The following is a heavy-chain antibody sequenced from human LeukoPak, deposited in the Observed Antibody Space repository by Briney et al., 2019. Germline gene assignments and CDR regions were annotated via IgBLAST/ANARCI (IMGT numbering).Heavy chain of an antibody. CDR3: AKGGIAAAGTIDY. CDR2: ISGSGSTT. J-gene: IGHJ4*02. V-gene: IGHV3-11*01. CDR1: GFTFSDYY. Sequence: GGSLRLSCAASGFTFSDYYMSWMRQAPGKGLEWVSYISGSGSTTHYADSVKGRFTISRDNAKNSLYLQMNSLRAEDTAVYYCAKGGIAAAGTIDYWGQGTLVTVSS. D-gene: IGHD6-13*01.